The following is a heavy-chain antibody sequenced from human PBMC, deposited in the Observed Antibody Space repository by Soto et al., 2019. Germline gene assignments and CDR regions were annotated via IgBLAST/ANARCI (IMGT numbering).Heavy chain of an antibody. CDR2: MNPNSGNT. D-gene: IGHD3-9*01. J-gene: IGHJ6*02. CDR1: GYTFTSYD. CDR3: ARVTGDILTGDYYGMDV. V-gene: IGHV1-8*01. Sequence: ASVKVSCKASGYTFTSYDINWVRQATGQGLEWMGWMNPNSGNTGYAQKFQGRVTMTRNTSISTAYMELSSLRSEDTAVYYCARVTGDILTGDYYGMDVCGQGTTVTVSS.